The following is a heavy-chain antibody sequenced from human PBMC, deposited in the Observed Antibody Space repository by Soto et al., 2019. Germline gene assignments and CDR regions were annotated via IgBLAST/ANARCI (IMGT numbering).Heavy chain of an antibody. CDR2: IYYSGST. CDR1: GGSISSGDYY. CDR3: ARELGVYAMEFDY. V-gene: IGHV4-30-4*01. Sequence: QVQLQESGPGLVKPSQTLSLTCTVSGGSISSGDYYWSWIHQPPGKGLEWIGYIYYSGSTYYNPSLKSRVTISVDTSKNQFSLKLSSVTAADTAVYYCARELGVYAMEFDYWGQGTLVTVSS. J-gene: IGHJ4*02. D-gene: IGHD2-8*01.